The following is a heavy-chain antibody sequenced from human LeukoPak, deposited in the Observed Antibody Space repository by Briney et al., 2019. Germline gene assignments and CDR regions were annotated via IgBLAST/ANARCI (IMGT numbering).Heavy chain of an antibody. CDR2: ISGGDGST. D-gene: IGHD3-22*01. V-gene: IGHV3-23*01. J-gene: IGHJ3*02. CDR1: GFTFSNYA. CDR3: ARSTYYYDSSGSGAFDI. Sequence: GGSLRLSCAASGFTFSNYAMSWVRQAPGKGLEWVSAISGGDGSTYYADSVKGRFTISRDNSKNTLYLQMNSLRAEDTAVYYCARSTYYYDSSGSGAFDIWGQGTMVTVSS.